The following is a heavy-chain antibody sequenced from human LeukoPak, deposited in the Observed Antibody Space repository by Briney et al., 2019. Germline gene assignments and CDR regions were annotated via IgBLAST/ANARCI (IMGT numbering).Heavy chain of an antibody. CDR2: IYYSGSTNY. Sequence: SETLSLTCTVSDGSISSYYWSWIRQPPGKGLEWIGHIYYSGSTNYNYNPSLKSRVTISVDTSKNQFSLRLSSVTAADTAVYYCARGRGHNSLFDYWGQGTLVTVSS. V-gene: IGHV4-59*01. D-gene: IGHD5-24*01. CDR1: DGSISSYY. J-gene: IGHJ4*02. CDR3: ARGRGHNSLFDY.